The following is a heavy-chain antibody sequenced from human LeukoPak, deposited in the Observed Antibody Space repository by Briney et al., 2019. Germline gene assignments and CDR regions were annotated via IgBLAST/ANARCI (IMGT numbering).Heavy chain of an antibody. J-gene: IGHJ4*02. Sequence: KSSETLSLTCTVSGGSISSSSYYWGWIRQPPGKGLEWIGSIYYSGSTYYNPSLKSRVTISVDTSKNQFSLKLSSVTAADTAVYYCARDLGDYFDYWGQGTLVTVSS. CDR3: ARDLGDYFDY. V-gene: IGHV4-39*07. CDR1: GGSISSSSYY. CDR2: IYYSGST. D-gene: IGHD4-17*01.